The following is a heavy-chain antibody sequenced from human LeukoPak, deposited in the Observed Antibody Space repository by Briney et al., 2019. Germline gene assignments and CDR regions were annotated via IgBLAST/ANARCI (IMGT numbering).Heavy chain of an antibody. Sequence: PGGSLRLSCAASGFTFSSYGMHWVRQAPGKGLEWVSTVSGSGASTYYADSVKGRFTISRDNSKNTLYLQMNSLRAEDTAVYHCAKDFSTTIYYFDYWGRGTLVTVSS. CDR2: VSGSGAST. V-gene: IGHV3-23*01. J-gene: IGHJ4*02. CDR3: AKDFSTTIYYFDY. CDR1: GFTFSSYG. D-gene: IGHD2/OR15-2a*01.